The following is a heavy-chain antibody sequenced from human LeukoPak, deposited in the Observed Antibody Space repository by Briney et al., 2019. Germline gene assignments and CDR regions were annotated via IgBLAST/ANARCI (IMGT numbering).Heavy chain of an antibody. D-gene: IGHD3-3*01. CDR3: ARDLNDFWSGYYTDI. J-gene: IGHJ3*02. CDR1: GYTFTSYY. Sequence: GASVKVSCKASGYTFTSYYMHWVRQAPGQGLEWMGIINPSGGSTSYAQKFQGRVTMTRDTSTSTVYMELSSLRSEDTAVYYCARDLNDFWSGYYTDIWGQGTMVTVSS. V-gene: IGHV1-46*01. CDR2: INPSGGST.